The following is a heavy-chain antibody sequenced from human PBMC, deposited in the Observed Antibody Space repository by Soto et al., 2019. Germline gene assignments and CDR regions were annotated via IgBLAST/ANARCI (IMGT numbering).Heavy chain of an antibody. Sequence: PGGSLRLSCAASGFTFSSYSMNWVRQAPGKGLEWVSSISSSSSYIYYADSVKGRFTISRNNAKNSLYLQMNSLRAEDTAVYYCARLNVEMATMDYWGQGTLVTVSS. V-gene: IGHV3-21*01. D-gene: IGHD5-12*01. CDR2: ISSSSSYI. CDR3: ARLNVEMATMDY. CDR1: GFTFSSYS. J-gene: IGHJ4*02.